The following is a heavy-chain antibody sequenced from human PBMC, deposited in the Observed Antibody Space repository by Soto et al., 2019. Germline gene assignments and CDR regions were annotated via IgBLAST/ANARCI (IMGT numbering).Heavy chain of an antibody. CDR1: GFTFSSYS. Sequence: EVQLVESGGGLVKPGGSLRLSCAASGFTFSSYSMNWVRQAPGKGLEWVSSISSSSSYIYYADSVKGRFTISRDNAKNTLYLQMNSLRAEDTAVYYCARDLRGGYSSGWYVNSFDPWGQGTMVTVSS. CDR2: ISSSSSYI. J-gene: IGHJ5*02. V-gene: IGHV3-21*01. CDR3: ARDLRGGYSSGWYVNSFDP. D-gene: IGHD6-19*01.